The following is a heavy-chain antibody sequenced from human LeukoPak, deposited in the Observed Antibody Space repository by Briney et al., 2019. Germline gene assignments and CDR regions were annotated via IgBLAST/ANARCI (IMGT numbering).Heavy chain of an antibody. CDR1: GFSVSSNY. V-gene: IGHV3-66*02. D-gene: IGHD4-17*01. CDR2: TYSGGTT. J-gene: IGHJ4*02. Sequence: PGGSLRLSCAASGFSVSSNYMTWVRQAPGKGLEWVSVTYSGGTTYYADSVKGRFTISRDNSKSTLHLQMNNLRAEDTAVYYCARDDLLTTVDYWGQGTLVTVSS. CDR3: ARDDLLTTVDY.